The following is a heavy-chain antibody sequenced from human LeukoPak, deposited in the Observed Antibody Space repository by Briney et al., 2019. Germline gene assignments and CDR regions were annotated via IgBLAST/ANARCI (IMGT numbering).Heavy chain of an antibody. D-gene: IGHD5-18*01. CDR2: ISAYNHNT. Sequence: ASVKVSCKASGYTFTSYGISWVRQAPGQGLEWMGWISAYNHNTNYAQKFQGRVTMTEDTSTDTAYMELSSLRSEDTAVYYCATGSATGYGWFDPWGQGTLVTVSS. CDR1: GYTFTSYG. V-gene: IGHV1-18*01. J-gene: IGHJ5*02. CDR3: ATGSATGYGWFDP.